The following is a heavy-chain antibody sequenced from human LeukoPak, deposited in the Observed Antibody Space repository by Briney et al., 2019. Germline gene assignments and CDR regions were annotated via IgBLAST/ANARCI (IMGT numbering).Heavy chain of an antibody. CDR1: GFTFSSYG. V-gene: IGHV3-33*01. CDR3: ARDSYYYDSSGYWGSDAFDI. Sequence: GGSLRLSCAASGFTFSSYGMHWVSQAPGKGLEWVAVIWYDGSNKYYADSVKGRFTISRDNSKNTLYLQMNSLRAEDTAVYYCARDSYYYDSSGYWGSDAFDIWGQGTMVTVSS. J-gene: IGHJ3*02. D-gene: IGHD3-22*01. CDR2: IWYDGSNK.